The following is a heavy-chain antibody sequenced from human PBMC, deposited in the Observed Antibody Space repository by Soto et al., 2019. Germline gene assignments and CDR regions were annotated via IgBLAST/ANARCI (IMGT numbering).Heavy chain of an antibody. CDR1: GYIFTSYA. J-gene: IGHJ5*02. CDR2: ITAYNGNT. Sequence: QVQLVQSGAEVKKPGASVKVTCKASGYIFTSYAISWVRQAPGQGLEWMGWITAYNGNTNYAQKLQGRVAMTTDTSTSTAYMELRSLRYDDTAVHYCARGGVGSTSAWFDPWGQGTLVTVSS. D-gene: IGHD1-26*01. CDR3: ARGGVGSTSAWFDP. V-gene: IGHV1-18*04.